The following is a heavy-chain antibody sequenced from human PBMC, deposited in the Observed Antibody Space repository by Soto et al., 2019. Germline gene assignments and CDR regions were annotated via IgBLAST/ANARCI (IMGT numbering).Heavy chain of an antibody. V-gene: IGHV4-30-4*01. J-gene: IGHJ5*02. Sequence: SETLSLTCTVSGGSISSGDYYWSWIRQPPGKGLEWIGYIYYSGSTYYNPSLKSRVTISVDTSKNQFSLKLSSMTAADTAVYYCARGIDYYGSGGQNDAFDPWGQGTLVTVSS. D-gene: IGHD3-10*01. CDR1: GGSISSGDYY. CDR3: ARGIDYYGSGGQNDAFDP. CDR2: IYYSGST.